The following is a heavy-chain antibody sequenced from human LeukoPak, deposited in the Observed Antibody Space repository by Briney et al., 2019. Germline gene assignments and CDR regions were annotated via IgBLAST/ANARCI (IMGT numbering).Heavy chain of an antibody. D-gene: IGHD2-2*01. V-gene: IGHV4-30-4*01. Sequence: SQTLSLTCTVSGGSISSGDYYWNWIRQPPGKGLEWIGYIYYSGSTYYNPSLKSRVTISVDTSKNQFSLKLSSVTAADTAVYYCAREVPAAPGFFDYWGQGTLVTVSS. CDR2: IYYSGST. J-gene: IGHJ4*02. CDR3: AREVPAAPGFFDY. CDR1: GGSISSGDYY.